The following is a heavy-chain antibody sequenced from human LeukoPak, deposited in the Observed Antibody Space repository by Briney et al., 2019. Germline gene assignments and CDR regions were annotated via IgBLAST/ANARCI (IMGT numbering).Heavy chain of an antibody. CDR2: ITPIFGTA. CDR3: ARTYYYGSGSYYGLDY. Sequence: GASVKVSCKASGGTFSSYAISWVRQAPGQGLEWMGGITPIFGTANYAQKFQGRVTITTDESTSTAYMELSSLRSEDTAVYYCARTYYYGSGSYYGLDYWGQGTLVTVSS. J-gene: IGHJ4*02. D-gene: IGHD3-10*01. CDR1: GGTFSSYA. V-gene: IGHV1-69*05.